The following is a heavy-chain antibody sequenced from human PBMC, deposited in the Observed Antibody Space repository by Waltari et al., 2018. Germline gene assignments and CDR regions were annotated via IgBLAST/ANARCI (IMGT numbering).Heavy chain of an antibody. V-gene: IGHV1-46*01. J-gene: IGHJ4*02. Sequence: QVQLVQSGAEVKQPGASVKVSCKTSGYTFTNSHMHWVRQAPGQGPEWMGLINPTDGATIYEQTLQGRVTMTRDTSTSTVYMDLSSLRSADTAVYYCARDNTHWSFAKYWGQGTLVTVSS. CDR3: ARDNTHWSFAKY. CDR1: GYTFTNSH. CDR2: INPTDGAT. D-gene: IGHD2-21*01.